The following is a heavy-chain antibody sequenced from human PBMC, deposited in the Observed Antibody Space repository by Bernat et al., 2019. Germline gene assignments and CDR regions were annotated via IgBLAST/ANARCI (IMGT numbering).Heavy chain of an antibody. V-gene: IGHV2-5*02. Sequence: QITLKDSGPTLVKPTQTLTLTCTFSGFSLSTSGVGVGWIRQPPGKALEWLALIYWDDDKRYSPSLKSRLTITKDTSKNQVVLTMTNMDPVDTATYCCAHSDSGWAYHWFDPWGQGTLVTVSS. CDR3: AHSDSGWAYHWFDP. J-gene: IGHJ5*02. CDR2: IYWDDDK. CDR1: GFSLSTSGVG. D-gene: IGHD6-19*01.